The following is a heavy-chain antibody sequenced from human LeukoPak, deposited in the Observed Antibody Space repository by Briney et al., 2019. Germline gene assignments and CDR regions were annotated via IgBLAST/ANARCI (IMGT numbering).Heavy chain of an antibody. CDR2: IKQDGSEK. CDR3: ARGFTYCGGDCQVPANWWRAFDI. CDR1: GFTFSSYW. J-gene: IGHJ3*02. Sequence: GGSLRLSCAASGFTFSSYWMSWVRQVPGKGLEWVANIKQDGSEKYYVDSVKGRFTISRDNAKNSLNLQMNSLRAEDTAVYYCARGFTYCGGDCQVPANWWRAFDIWGQGTMVTVSS. V-gene: IGHV3-7*01. D-gene: IGHD2-21*02.